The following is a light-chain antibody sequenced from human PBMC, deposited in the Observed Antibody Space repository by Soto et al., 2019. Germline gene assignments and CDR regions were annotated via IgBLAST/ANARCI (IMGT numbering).Light chain of an antibody. CDR3: QHYGSLVLT. CDR2: GAS. J-gene: IGKJ4*01. CDR1: QSVSSTY. Sequence: EIVLTQSPGTLSLSPGERATLSCRASQSVSSTYLAWYQQKPGQAPRLLIYGASSRATGIPDRFSGSGSGTDFTRTISRLEPEDFAEYYCQHYGSLVLTFGGGTKVEIK. V-gene: IGKV3-20*01.